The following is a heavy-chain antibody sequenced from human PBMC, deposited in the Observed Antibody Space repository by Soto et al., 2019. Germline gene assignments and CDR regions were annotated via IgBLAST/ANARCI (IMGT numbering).Heavy chain of an antibody. J-gene: IGHJ4*02. D-gene: IGHD3-10*01. CDR2: IYHSGIT. CDR3: AGYYYASGNYQGNLDY. V-gene: IGHV4-4*02. Sequence: QVKLQESGPGLVKPSGTLSLTCAVSGGSINSGNWWSWVRQPPGKGLEWIGEIYHSGITNYNPSRKSRVIISVTKPKNPFSLKLSSMTAADTAVYYGAGYYYASGNYQGNLDYGGQGSLVTVSS. CDR1: GGSINSGNW.